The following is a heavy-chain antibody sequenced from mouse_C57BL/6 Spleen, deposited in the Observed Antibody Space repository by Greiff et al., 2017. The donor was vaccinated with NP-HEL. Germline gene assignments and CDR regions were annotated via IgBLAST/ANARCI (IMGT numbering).Heavy chain of an antibody. Sequence: DVQLVESGGGLVQPGGSLSLSCAASGFTFTDYYMSWVRQPPGKALEWLGFIRNKANGYTTEYSASVKGRFTISRDNSQSILYLQMNALRAEDSATYYCARKVSNWDGAWFAYWGQGTLVTVSA. V-gene: IGHV7-3*01. D-gene: IGHD4-1*01. J-gene: IGHJ3*01. CDR2: IRNKANGYTT. CDR3: ARKVSNWDGAWFAY. CDR1: GFTFTDYY.